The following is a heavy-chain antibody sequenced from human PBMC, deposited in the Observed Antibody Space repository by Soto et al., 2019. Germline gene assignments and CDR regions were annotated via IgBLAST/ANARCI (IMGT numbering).Heavy chain of an antibody. CDR1: GFTFSNYG. J-gene: IGHJ4*02. D-gene: IGHD3-10*01. V-gene: IGHV3-33*01. Sequence: QVQLVESGGGVVQPGRSLRLSCAASGFTFSNYGMHWVRQAPGKGLEWVAIIWHDGSDKYYADSVKGRFTVSRDNSKNALYLQMNSLRVDDTAVYYGARDDPSVTRGVDYWGQGTLVTVSS. CDR2: IWHDGSDK. CDR3: ARDDPSVTRGVDY.